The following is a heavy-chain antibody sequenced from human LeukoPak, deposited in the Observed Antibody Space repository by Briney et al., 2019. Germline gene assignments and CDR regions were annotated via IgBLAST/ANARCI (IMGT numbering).Heavy chain of an antibody. CDR2: IYPADSNT. D-gene: IGHD6-19*01. Sequence: YWSWIRQPPGKGLEWMGLIYPADSNTKYSPSFQGQVTISADKSITTAYLQWSSLKASDTAMYYCARGPSAVAGSYYWGQGTLVTVSS. CDR3: ARGPSAVAGSYY. J-gene: IGHJ4*02. V-gene: IGHV5-51*01. CDR1: YW.